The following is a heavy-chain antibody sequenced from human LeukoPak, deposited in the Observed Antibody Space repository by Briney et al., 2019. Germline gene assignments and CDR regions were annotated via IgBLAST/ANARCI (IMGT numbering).Heavy chain of an antibody. CDR1: GYTFTSYG. J-gene: IGHJ5*02. CDR2: ISAYNGNT. Sequence: ASVKVSCKASGYTFTSYGISWVRQAPGQGLEWTGWISAYNGNTNYAQKLQGRVTMTTDTSTSTAYMELRSLRSDDTAVYYCARRRDYYGSGSYYNVFSGWFDPWGQGTLVTVSS. CDR3: ARRRDYYGSGSYYNVFSGWFDP. D-gene: IGHD3-10*01. V-gene: IGHV1-18*01.